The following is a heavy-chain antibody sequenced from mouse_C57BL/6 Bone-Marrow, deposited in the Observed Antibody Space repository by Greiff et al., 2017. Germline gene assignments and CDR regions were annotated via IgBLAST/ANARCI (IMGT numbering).Heavy chain of an antibody. V-gene: IGHV2-9-1*01. J-gene: IGHJ4*01. CDR1: GFSLTSYA. CDR2: IWTGGGT. CDR3: ARDTTVVAPSYYAMDY. D-gene: IGHD1-1*01. Sequence: VQLQQSGPGLVAPSQSLSITCTVSGFSLTSYAISWVRQPPGKGLEWLGVIWTGGGTNYNSALKSRLSISKDNSKSQVFLKMNSLQTDDTARYYCARDTTVVAPSYYAMDYWGQGTSVTVSS.